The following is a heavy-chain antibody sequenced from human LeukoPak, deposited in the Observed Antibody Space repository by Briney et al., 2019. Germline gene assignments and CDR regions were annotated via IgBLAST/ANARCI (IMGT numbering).Heavy chain of an antibody. J-gene: IGHJ4*02. V-gene: IGHV1-46*01. CDR3: ASSRGYDVGGYFDY. D-gene: IGHD5-12*01. CDR2: INPSGGST. Sequence: ASVKVSCKASGYTFTSYYIHWVRQAPGQGLEWMGIINPSGGSTTYAQKFQGRVTITRDTSASTAYMELSSLRSEDTAVYYCASSRGYDVGGYFDYWGQGTLVTVSS. CDR1: GYTFTSYY.